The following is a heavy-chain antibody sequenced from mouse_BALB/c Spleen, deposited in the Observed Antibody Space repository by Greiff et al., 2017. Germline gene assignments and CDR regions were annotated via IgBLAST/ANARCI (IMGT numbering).Heavy chain of an antibody. CDR3: ARYDYDVMDY. Sequence: VQLQQSGPGLVKPSQSLSLTCTVTGYSITSDYAWNWIRQFPGNKLEWMGYISYSGSTSYNPSLKSRISITRDTSKNQFFLQLNSVTTEDTATYYCARYDYDVMDYWGQGTSVTVSS. CDR1: GYSITSDYA. CDR2: ISYSGST. V-gene: IGHV3-2*02. J-gene: IGHJ4*01.